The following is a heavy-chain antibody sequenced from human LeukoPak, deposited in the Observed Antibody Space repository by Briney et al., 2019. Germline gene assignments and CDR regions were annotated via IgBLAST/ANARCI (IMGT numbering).Heavy chain of an antibody. D-gene: IGHD3-22*01. J-gene: IGHJ4*02. CDR1: GFTFSTFA. Sequence: GGSLRLSCAASGFTFSTFAMIWVRQAPGKGLEWVSGISPGGGPTYYADSVKGRFTISRDDSKNTLYLQMKNLRAEDTAVYYCAKDYYDSSGYYSIFDYWGQGTLVTVPS. V-gene: IGHV3-23*01. CDR3: AKDYYDSSGYYSIFDY. CDR2: ISPGGGPT.